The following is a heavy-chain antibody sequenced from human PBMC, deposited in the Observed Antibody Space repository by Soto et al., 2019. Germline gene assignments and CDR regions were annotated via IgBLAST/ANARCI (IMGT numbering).Heavy chain of an antibody. Sequence: PSEPLSFTCNVSNASISASSYFWDWIRQPPGKGLEWIGSIYYRGTTYYNPSLKSRVTMSVDTSKNQFSLNLSSVIAADTAVYFCARRVVAYGRSDYWGQGTLVTVSS. CDR1: NASISASSYF. CDR2: IYYRGTT. V-gene: IGHV4-39*01. D-gene: IGHD3-3*02. J-gene: IGHJ4*02. CDR3: ARRVVAYGRSDY.